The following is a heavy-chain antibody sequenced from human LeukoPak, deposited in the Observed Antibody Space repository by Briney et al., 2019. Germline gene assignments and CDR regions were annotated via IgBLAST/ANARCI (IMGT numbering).Heavy chain of an antibody. J-gene: IGHJ4*02. CDR1: GGSISSYY. V-gene: IGHV4-59*01. D-gene: IGHD6-13*01. Sequence: SETLSLTCTVSGGSISSYYWSWIRQPPGKGLEWIGYIHNRGSTNYNPSLKSRVTISVDTFKNQFSLKLTSVTAADTAVYYCARAPYSSSWYYFDSWGRGTLVTVSS. CDR3: ARAPYSSSWYYFDS. CDR2: IHNRGST.